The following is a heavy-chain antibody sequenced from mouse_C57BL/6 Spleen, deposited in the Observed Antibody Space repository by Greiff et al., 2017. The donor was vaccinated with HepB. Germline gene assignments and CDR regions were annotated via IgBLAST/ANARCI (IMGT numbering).Heavy chain of an antibody. J-gene: IGHJ2*01. CDR1: GYTFTSYW. CDR2: IHPNSGST. CDR3: ASLYYGSSYGYFDY. V-gene: IGHV1-64*01. D-gene: IGHD1-1*01. Sequence: QVQLQQPGAELVKPGASVKLSCKASGYTFTSYWMHWVKQRPGQGLEWIGMIHPNSGSTNYNEKFKSKATLTVDKSSSIAYMQLSSLTSEDSAVYYCASLYYGSSYGYFDYWGQGTTLTVSS.